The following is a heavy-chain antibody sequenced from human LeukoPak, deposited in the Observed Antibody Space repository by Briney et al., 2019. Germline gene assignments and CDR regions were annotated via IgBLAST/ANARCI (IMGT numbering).Heavy chain of an antibody. D-gene: IGHD3-10*01. CDR1: GYTFTSYG. CDR3: ARDLLSPLMVRGVQDFDY. J-gene: IGHJ4*02. Sequence: ASVKVSCKASGYTFTSYGISWVRQAPGQGLEWMGWISAYNGNTNYAQKLQGRVTMTTDTSTSTAYMELRSLRSDDTAVYYCARDLLSPLMVRGVQDFDYWGQGTLVTVSS. V-gene: IGHV1-18*01. CDR2: ISAYNGNT.